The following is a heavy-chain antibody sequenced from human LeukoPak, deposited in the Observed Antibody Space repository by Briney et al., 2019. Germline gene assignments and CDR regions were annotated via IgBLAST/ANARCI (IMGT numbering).Heavy chain of an antibody. CDR2: ISGSGSST. CDR1: GFTFSSYA. D-gene: IGHD3-22*01. V-gene: IGHV3-23*01. CDR3: AKETYYYDRSGYYTNYFDY. Sequence: PGGSVPLFCAASGFTFSSYAMSWVRQAPGKGLEWVSAISGSGSSTYYADTVRGRLTTPSDNSKNTLYLQMNSLRAEDTAVYYCAKETYYYDRSGYYTNYFDYWGQGSL. J-gene: IGHJ4*01.